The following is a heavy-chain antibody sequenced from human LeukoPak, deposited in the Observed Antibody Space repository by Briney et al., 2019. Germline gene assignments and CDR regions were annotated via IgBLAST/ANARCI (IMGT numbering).Heavy chain of an antibody. Sequence: GGSLRLSCAASGFTFSSYSMNWVRQPPGKGLEWVSGITGNSGSTDYADSVRGRFTISRDNAKNSLYLQMNTLREDDTALYYCAKGNWGNAFDIWGQGTMVTVSS. V-gene: IGHV3-9*01. J-gene: IGHJ3*02. D-gene: IGHD7-27*01. CDR3: AKGNWGNAFDI. CDR1: GFTFSSYS. CDR2: ITGNSGST.